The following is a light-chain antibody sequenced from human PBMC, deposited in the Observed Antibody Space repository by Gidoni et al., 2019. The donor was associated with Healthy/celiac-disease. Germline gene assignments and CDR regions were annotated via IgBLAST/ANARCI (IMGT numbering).Light chain of an antibody. CDR1: QSISSY. V-gene: IGKV1-39*01. CDR2: AAS. Sequence: DIQMTQSPSSLSASVGDRVTITCRASQSISSYLNWYQQKPGKAPKLLIYAASSLQSGVPSRFSSSGSGTDLTLTISSLQPEDFATYYYQQSYSTPRTFGQGTKLEIK. CDR3: QQSYSTPRT. J-gene: IGKJ2*01.